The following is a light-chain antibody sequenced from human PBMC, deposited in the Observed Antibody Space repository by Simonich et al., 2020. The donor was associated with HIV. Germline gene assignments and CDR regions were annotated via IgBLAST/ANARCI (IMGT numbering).Light chain of an antibody. CDR3: LQRSNWPLT. CDR1: ESVSRY. V-gene: IGKV3-11*01. Sequence: EIVLTQSPATLSSSPGERATLSCRASESVSRYLAWYQQKPGQAPRLLIYDASHRATGIPARFSGSGSGTDFTLTISSLEPEDFAVYYCLQRSNWPLTFGGGTKVEIK. J-gene: IGKJ4*01. CDR2: DAS.